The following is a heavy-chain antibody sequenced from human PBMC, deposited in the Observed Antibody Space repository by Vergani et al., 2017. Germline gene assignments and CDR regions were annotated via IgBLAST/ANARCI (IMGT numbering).Heavy chain of an antibody. CDR2: VYTSGKT. V-gene: IGHV4-61*02. Sequence: QVQIQESGPPLVRPSQTLSLTCTVSGGSINTGAYYWSWIRQPAGKGLEWIGRVYTSGKTNYNPSLKSRVTILVDRSKSQLSLKLTSVTAGDTAVYFCARELSYYYGSGSDDYNPYYYECMDVWGPGTTVTVSS. CDR3: ARELSYYYGSGSDDYNPYYYECMDV. CDR1: GGSINTGAYY. J-gene: IGHJ6*02. D-gene: IGHD3-10*01.